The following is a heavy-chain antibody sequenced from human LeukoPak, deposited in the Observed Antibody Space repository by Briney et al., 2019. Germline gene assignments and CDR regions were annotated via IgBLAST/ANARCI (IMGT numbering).Heavy chain of an antibody. V-gene: IGHV3-23*01. J-gene: IGHJ1*01. Sequence: GGSLRLSCAASGFTFSSYAMSWVRQAPGKGLECISGFSGSGGSTYYADSVKGRFTISRDNSKNTLYLQMNSLRAEDTAVYYCAKDDAWGRYKDWGQGTLVTVSS. CDR1: GFTFSSYA. CDR3: AKDDAWGRYKD. D-gene: IGHD3-16*01. CDR2: FSGSGGST.